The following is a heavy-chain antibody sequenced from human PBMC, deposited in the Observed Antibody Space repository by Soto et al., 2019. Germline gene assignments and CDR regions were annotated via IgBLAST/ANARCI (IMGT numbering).Heavy chain of an antibody. D-gene: IGHD1-7*01. CDR1: GFTFSSYG. CDR2: ISYDGSNK. V-gene: IGHV3-30*03. Sequence: QVQLLESGGGVVQPGRSLRLSCAASGFTFSSYGMHWVRQAPGKGLEWVAVISYDGSNKYYADSVKGRFTISRDNSKNTLYLQMNSLRAEDTAVYYCAIAAGNNWNSDWFDPWGQGTLLTVSS. CDR3: AIAAGNNWNSDWFDP. J-gene: IGHJ5*02.